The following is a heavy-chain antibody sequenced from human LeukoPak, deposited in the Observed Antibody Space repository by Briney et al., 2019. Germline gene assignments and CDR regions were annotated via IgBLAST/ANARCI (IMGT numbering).Heavy chain of an antibody. D-gene: IGHD6-19*01. CDR1: GFSFSTYN. CDR3: AKESSGWYYYMDV. CDR2: ITSGSSYI. V-gene: IGHV3-21*04. Sequence: GGSLRLSCAASGFSFSTYNMNWVRQAPGQRLEWVSSITSGSSYIYYADSVKGRFTISRDNAKSSLYLQMNSLRAEDMALYYCAKESSGWYYYMDVWGKGTTVTVSS. J-gene: IGHJ6*03.